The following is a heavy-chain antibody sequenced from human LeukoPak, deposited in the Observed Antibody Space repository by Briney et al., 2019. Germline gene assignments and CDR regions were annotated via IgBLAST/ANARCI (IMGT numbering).Heavy chain of an antibody. J-gene: IGHJ5*02. V-gene: IGHV1-69*05. D-gene: IGHD3-10*01. CDR1: GGTFSSYA. CDR3: ARDGMVRGVILPLGFDP. CDR2: IIPIFGTA. Sequence: ASVKVSCKASGGTFSSYAISWVRQAPGQGLEWMGRIIPIFGTANYAQKFQGRVTITTDESTSTAYMELSSLRSEDTAVYYCARDGMVRGVILPLGFDPWGQGTLVTVSS.